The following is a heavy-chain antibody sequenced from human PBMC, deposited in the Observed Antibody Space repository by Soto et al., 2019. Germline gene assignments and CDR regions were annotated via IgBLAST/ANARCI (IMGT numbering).Heavy chain of an antibody. CDR3: AKKAESSGNFDY. V-gene: IGHV3-23*01. D-gene: IGHD5-12*01. Sequence: SWKASGDTFSGYAMSWVRQAPGKGLEWVSAISGSGGSTYYADSVKGRFTISRDNSKNTLYLQMNSLRAEDTAVYYCAKKAESSGNFDYWGQGTLVTVSS. CDR2: ISGSGGST. CDR1: GDTFSGYA. J-gene: IGHJ4*02.